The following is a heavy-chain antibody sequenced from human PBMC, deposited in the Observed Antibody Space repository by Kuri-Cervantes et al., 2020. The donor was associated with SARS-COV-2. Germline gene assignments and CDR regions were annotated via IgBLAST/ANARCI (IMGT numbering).Heavy chain of an antibody. CDR1: GFTFSGHW. D-gene: IGHD2-21*01. CDR2: INPDGSST. Sequence: GETLRLSCTASGFTFSGHWIHWVRQAPGKGLGWVSRINPDGSSTNNADSVKGRFTLSRDNAKNMLFLQMNSLRAEDTAVYYCGRDGDHWNFDYWGQGTLVTVSS. J-gene: IGHJ4*02. CDR3: GRDGDHWNFDY. V-gene: IGHV3-74*01.